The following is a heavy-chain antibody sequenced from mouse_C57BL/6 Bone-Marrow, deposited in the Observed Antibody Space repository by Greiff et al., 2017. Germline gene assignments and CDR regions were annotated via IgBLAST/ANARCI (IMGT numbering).Heavy chain of an antibody. CDR1: GYTFTSYG. J-gene: IGHJ1*03. D-gene: IGHD1-1*01. Sequence: VQLQESGAELARPGASVKLSCKASGYTFTSYGISWVKQRTGQGLEWIGEIYPRSGNTYYNEKFKGKATLTADKSSSTAYMELRSLTSEDSAVYFCARVDYGSSWYFDVWGTGTTVTVSS. CDR2: IYPRSGNT. V-gene: IGHV1-81*01. CDR3: ARVDYGSSWYFDV.